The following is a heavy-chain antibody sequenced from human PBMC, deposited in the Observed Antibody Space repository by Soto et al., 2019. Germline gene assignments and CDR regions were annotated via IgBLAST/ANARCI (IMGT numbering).Heavy chain of an antibody. Sequence: ASVKVSCKASGYTFTSYYMHWVRQAPGQGLEWMGVINPSGGSTSYAQKFQGRVTMTRDTSTSTVYMELSSLRSEDTAVYYCARGYCSSTSCYILRGYYYYYGMDVWGQGTTVTVSS. D-gene: IGHD2-2*02. V-gene: IGHV1-46*01. CDR1: GYTFTSYY. CDR3: ARGYCSSTSCYILRGYYYYYGMDV. J-gene: IGHJ6*02. CDR2: INPSGGST.